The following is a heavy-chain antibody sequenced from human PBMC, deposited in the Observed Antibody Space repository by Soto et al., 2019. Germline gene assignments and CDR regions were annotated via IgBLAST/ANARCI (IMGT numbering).Heavy chain of an antibody. D-gene: IGHD2-21*02. CDR3: ARPMTLERNYGMDV. CDR1: GYTFTSYD. J-gene: IGHJ6*02. V-gene: IGHV1-8*01. Sequence: QVQLVQSGAEVKKPGASVKVSCKASGYTFTSYDINWVRQATGQGLEWMGWMNPNSGNTGYAQKFQGRVTMTRNTSISTAYMELNSLRSEDTAVYYCARPMTLERNYGMDVWGQGTTVTVSS. CDR2: MNPNSGNT.